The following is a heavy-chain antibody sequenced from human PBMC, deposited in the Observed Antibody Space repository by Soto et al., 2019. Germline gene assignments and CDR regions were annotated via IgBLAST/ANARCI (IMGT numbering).Heavy chain of an antibody. J-gene: IGHJ6*02. V-gene: IGHV5-51*01. D-gene: IGHD5-18*01. CDR2: IYPGDSDT. CDR3: ARSGKGYSYGYDYYGMDV. CDR1: GYSFTSYW. Sequence: GQALKISGKGSGYSFTSYWICWVRQMPGKGLERMGIIYPGDSDTRYSPSFQGQVTISADKSISTAYLQWSSLKASDTAMYYCARSGKGYSYGYDYYGMDVWGQGTTVTVSS.